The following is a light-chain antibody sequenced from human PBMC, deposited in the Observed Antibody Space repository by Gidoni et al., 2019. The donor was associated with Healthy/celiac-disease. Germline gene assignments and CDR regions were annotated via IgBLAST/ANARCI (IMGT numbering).Light chain of an antibody. V-gene: IGKV1-9*01. J-gene: IGKJ2*01. CDR3: QQLNSYLPYT. CDR2: AAS. Sequence: DIQLTQSPSFLSASVGDRVTITCRASQGISSYLAWYQQKPGKDPKLLIYAASTLQSGVPSRFSGSGSGTEFTLTISSLQPEDFATYYCQQLNSYLPYTXGXGTKLEIK. CDR1: QGISSY.